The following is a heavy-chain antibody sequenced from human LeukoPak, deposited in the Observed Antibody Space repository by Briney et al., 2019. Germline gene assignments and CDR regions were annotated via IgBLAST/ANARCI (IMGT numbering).Heavy chain of an antibody. J-gene: IGHJ4*02. V-gene: IGHV3-7*01. Sequence: GGSLRLSCAASRFTFNNYAMNWVRQAPGKGLEWVAYIKKTGSETYYVDSVKGRFTITRDNTRNSLFLQMYSLRAEDTAVYFCAREDGYCSGGNCYSYFDSWGQGTLVTVSA. CDR2: IKKTGSET. CDR1: RFTFNNYA. D-gene: IGHD2-15*01. CDR3: AREDGYCSGGNCYSYFDS.